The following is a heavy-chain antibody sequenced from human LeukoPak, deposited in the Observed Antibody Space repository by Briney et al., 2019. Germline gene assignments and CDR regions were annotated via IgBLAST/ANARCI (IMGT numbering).Heavy chain of an antibody. V-gene: IGHV4-31*02. D-gene: IGHD5-12*01. J-gene: IGHJ6*02. CDR2: IYYTGGT. CDR3: ASSEATTTPPPYGMDV. Sequence: LRLSCAASGFTFSDYYWSWIRQLPGKGLEWIGYIYYTGGTFYNPSLKSRVTISIDTSKNQISLKLSSVTAADTAVYYCASSEATTTPPPYGMDVWGQGTTVTVSS. CDR1: GFTFSDYY.